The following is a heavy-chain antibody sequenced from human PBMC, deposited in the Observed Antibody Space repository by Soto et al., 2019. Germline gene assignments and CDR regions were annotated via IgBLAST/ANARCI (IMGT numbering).Heavy chain of an antibody. D-gene: IGHD1-26*01. CDR1: GFTFSSYG. J-gene: IGHJ6*02. CDR3: ARDSRVGAINFYNDYGMDV. V-gene: IGHV3-33*01. Sequence: GGSLRLSCAASGFTFSSYGMHWARQAPGKGLEWVAIIWYDGSNKYYVDSVKGRFTISRDNSKNTLYLQVNSLRAEDTAVYYCARDSRVGAINFYNDYGMDVWGQGTTVTVCS. CDR2: IWYDGSNK.